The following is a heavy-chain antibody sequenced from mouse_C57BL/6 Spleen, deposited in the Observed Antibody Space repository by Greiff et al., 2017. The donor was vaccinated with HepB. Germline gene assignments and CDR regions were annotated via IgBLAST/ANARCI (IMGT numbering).Heavy chain of an antibody. CDR3: ARSPITTVVAYYYAMDY. Sequence: VQLKQSGAELARPGASVKLSCKASGYTFTSYWMHWVKQRPGRGLEWIGRIDPNSGGTKYNEKFKSKATLTVDKPSSTAYMQLSSLTSEDSAVYYCARSPITTVVAYYYAMDYWGQGTSVTVSS. CDR2: IDPNSGGT. V-gene: IGHV1-72*01. D-gene: IGHD1-1*01. CDR1: GYTFTSYW. J-gene: IGHJ4*01.